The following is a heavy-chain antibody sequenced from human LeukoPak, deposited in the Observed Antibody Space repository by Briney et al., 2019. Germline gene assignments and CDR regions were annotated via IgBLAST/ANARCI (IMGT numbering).Heavy chain of an antibody. D-gene: IGHD3-22*01. J-gene: IGHJ4*02. CDR3: ASGVSEVTMIVVVTLLPIDY. V-gene: IGHV4-39*01. CDR2: IYYSGST. CDR1: GGSISSSSYY. Sequence: SETLSLTCTVSGGSISSSSYYWGWIRQPPGKGLEWIGSIYYSGSTYYNPSLKSRVTISVDTSKNQFSLKLSSVTAADTAVYYCASGVSEVTMIVVVTLLPIDYWGQETLVTVSS.